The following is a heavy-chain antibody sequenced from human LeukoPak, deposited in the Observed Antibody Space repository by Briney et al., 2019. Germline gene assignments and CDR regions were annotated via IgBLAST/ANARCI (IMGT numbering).Heavy chain of an antibody. CDR2: INHSGST. Sequence: PSETLSLTCTVSGYSISSGYYWGWIRQPPGKGLEWIGEINHSGSTNYNPSLKSRVTISVDTSKNQFSLKLSSVTAADTAVYYCARVNTMIVVATATPHVDYWGQGTLVTVSS. D-gene: IGHD3-22*01. CDR1: GYSISSGYY. CDR3: ARVNTMIVVATATPHVDY. V-gene: IGHV4-38-2*02. J-gene: IGHJ4*02.